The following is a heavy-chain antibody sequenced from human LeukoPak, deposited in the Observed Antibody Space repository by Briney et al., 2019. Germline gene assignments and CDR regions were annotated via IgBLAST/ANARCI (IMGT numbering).Heavy chain of an antibody. CDR3: ARRQSNLLYMDV. D-gene: IGHD2-15*01. CDR1: GDSISSHY. J-gene: IGHJ6*03. V-gene: IGHV4-59*11. Sequence: PSETLSLTCTVSGDSISSHYWSWIRQPPGKGLEWIGYIYYRGSTHYNPSLKSRVTIAVDTSKNQFSLRLTSVTAADTAVYYCARRQSNLLYMDVWGKGTTVTVSS. CDR2: IYYRGST.